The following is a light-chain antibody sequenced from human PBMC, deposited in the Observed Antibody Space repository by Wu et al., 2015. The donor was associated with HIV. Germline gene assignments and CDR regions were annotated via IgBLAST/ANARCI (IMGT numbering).Light chain of an antibody. CDR3: QHFGSSPRYN. V-gene: IGKV3-20*01. Sequence: EIIMTQSPATLSVSPGERATLSCRASQSVSSNLAWYQQKPGQAPRLLLYGAAYRATGIPDRFSGSGSGTDFTLTINRLEPEDFAIYYCQHFGSSPRYNFGQGTKLEIK. CDR2: GAA. J-gene: IGKJ2*01. CDR1: QSVSSN.